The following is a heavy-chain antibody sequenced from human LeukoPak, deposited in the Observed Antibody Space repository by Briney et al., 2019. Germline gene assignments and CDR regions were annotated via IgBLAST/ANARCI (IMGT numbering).Heavy chain of an antibody. CDR3: AKVYRSGYYYPYYFDY. D-gene: IGHD3-22*01. CDR1: GGSVSSGSYY. J-gene: IGHJ4*02. V-gene: IGHV4-61*01. Sequence: PSETLSLTCTVSGGSVSSGSYYWSWIRQPPGKGLEWIGYIYYSGSTNYNPSLKSRVTISVDTSRNQFSLKLSSVTAADTAVYYCAKVYRSGYYYPYYFDYWGQGTLVTVSS. CDR2: IYYSGST.